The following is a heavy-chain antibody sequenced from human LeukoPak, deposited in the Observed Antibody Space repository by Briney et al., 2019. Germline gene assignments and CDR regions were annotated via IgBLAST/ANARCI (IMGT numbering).Heavy chain of an antibody. D-gene: IGHD2-15*01. J-gene: IGHJ4*02. CDR3: AKGQVLPATPIDS. V-gene: IGHV3-43D*03. CDR2: ISWDGGSA. Sequence: GGPLRLSCAASGFTFDDYAMHWVRQAPGKGLEWVSLISWDGGSAYYADSVKGRFTISRDNSKNSLSLQMNSLRPEDTALYYCAKGQVLPATPIDSWGQGTLVTVSS. CDR1: GFTFDDYA.